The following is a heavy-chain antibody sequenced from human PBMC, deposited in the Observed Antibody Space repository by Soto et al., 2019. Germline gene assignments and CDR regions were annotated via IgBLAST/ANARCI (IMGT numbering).Heavy chain of an antibody. Sequence: PGGSLRLSCAASGFTFSSYAMSWVRQAPGKGLEWVSAISGSGGSTYYADSVKGRFTISRDNSKNTLYLQMNSLRAEDTAVYYRAKRHSSGWYHPLWYFDYWGQGTLVTVSS. CDR3: AKRHSSGWYHPLWYFDY. CDR2: ISGSGGST. J-gene: IGHJ4*02. CDR1: GFTFSSYA. V-gene: IGHV3-23*01. D-gene: IGHD6-19*01.